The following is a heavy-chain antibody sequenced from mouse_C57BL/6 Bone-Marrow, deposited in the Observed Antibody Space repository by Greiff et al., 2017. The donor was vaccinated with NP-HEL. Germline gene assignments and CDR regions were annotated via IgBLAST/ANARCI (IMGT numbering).Heavy chain of an antibody. D-gene: IGHD3-3*01. CDR2: IDPSDSYT. CDR3: ARSGTRRGYYFDY. V-gene: IGHV1-59*01. J-gene: IGHJ2*01. Sequence: QVQLQQSGAELVRPGTSVKLSCKASGYTFTSYWMHWVKQRPGQGLEWIGVIDPSDSYTNYNQKFKGKATLTVDTSSSTAYMQLSSLTSEDSAVYYCARSGTRRGYYFDYWGQGTTLTVSS. CDR1: GYTFTSYW.